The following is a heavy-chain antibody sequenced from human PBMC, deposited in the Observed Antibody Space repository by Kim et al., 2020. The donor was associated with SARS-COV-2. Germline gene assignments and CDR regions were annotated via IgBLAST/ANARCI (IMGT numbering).Heavy chain of an antibody. Sequence: GGSLRLSCAASGFTFSNYWKSWVRQAPGKGLEWVANIKRDGSEKYYVDSVRGRFTISRDNAKNSLFLQMNSLRGEDKAVYDCTSGGAGNYWGPGTLVAVSS. V-gene: IGHV3-7*01. D-gene: IGHD6-13*01. CDR1: GFTFSNYW. J-gene: IGHJ4*02. CDR2: IKRDGSEK. CDR3: TSGGAGNY.